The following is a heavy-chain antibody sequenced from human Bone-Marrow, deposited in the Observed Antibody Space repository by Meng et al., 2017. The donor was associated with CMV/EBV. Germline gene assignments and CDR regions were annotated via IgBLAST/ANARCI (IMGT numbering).Heavy chain of an antibody. J-gene: IGHJ4*02. Sequence: ASVKVSCKASRNTFTSYYIHWVRQAPGQGLEWMGIINPSGGNAGYAQKFQGRVTMTRDTSTTTVYMELSSLGSDDTAVYYCARDQRFLEWSFDYWGQGTLVTVSS. V-gene: IGHV1-46*01. CDR1: RNTFTSYY. D-gene: IGHD3-3*01. CDR3: ARDQRFLEWSFDY. CDR2: INPSGGNA.